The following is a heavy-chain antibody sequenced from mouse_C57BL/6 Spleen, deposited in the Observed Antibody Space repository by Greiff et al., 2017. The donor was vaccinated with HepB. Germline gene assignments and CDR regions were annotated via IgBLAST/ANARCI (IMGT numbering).Heavy chain of an antibody. CDR2: IDPSDSYT. D-gene: IGHD4-1*02. V-gene: IGHV1-69*01. Sequence: QVHVKQPGAELVMPGASVKLSCKASGYTFTSYWMHWVKQRPGQGLEWIGEIDPSDSYTNYNQKFKGKSTLTVDKSSSTAYMQLSSLTSEDSAVYYCARSSTGDYFDYWGQGTTLTVSS. J-gene: IGHJ2*01. CDR1: GYTFTSYW. CDR3: ARSSTGDYFDY.